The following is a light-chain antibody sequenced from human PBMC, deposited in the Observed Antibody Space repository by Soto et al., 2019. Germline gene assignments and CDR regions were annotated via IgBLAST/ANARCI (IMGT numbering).Light chain of an antibody. J-gene: IGLJ1*01. Sequence: QSALTQPPSASGSPGQSVTISCTGTSSDVGAYNYVSWYQQHPGKAPKLMIYEVTKRPSGVPDRFSGSKSGNTASLTVSGLQAEDEADYHCASYAGGKNFYVFGTGTKLTVL. V-gene: IGLV2-8*01. CDR2: EVT. CDR3: ASYAGGKNFYV. CDR1: SSDVGAYNY.